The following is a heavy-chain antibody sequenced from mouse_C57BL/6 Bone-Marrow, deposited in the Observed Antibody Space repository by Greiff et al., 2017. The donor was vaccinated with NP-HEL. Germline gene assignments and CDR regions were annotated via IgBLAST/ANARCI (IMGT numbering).Heavy chain of an antibody. J-gene: IGHJ3*01. V-gene: IGHV5-6*01. CDR3: ARQRGGIKEFAY. D-gene: IGHD1-1*02. Sequence: DVHLVESGGDLVKPGGSLKLSCAASGFTFSSYGMSWVRQTPDKRLEWVATISSGGSYTYYPDSVKGRFTISRDNAKNTLYLQMSSLKSEDTAMYYCARQRGGIKEFAYWGQGTLVTVSA. CDR2: ISSGGSYT. CDR1: GFTFSSYG.